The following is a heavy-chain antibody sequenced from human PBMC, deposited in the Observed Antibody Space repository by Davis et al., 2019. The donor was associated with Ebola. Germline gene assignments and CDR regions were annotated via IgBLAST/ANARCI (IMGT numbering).Heavy chain of an antibody. CDR2: IIPIFGTA. D-gene: IGHD6-19*01. J-gene: IGHJ6*02. CDR3: ARDFFRIAVAGHYYYYGMDV. CDR1: GGTFSSYA. V-gene: IGHV1-69*06. Sequence: SVKVSCKASGGTFSSYAISWVRQAPGQGLEWMGGIIPIFGTANYAQKFQGRVTITADKSTSTAYMELSSLRSEDTAVYYCARDFFRIAVAGHYYYYGMDVWGQGTTVTVSS.